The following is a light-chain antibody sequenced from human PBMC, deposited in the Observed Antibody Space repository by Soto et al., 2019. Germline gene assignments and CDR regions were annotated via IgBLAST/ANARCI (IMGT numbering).Light chain of an antibody. CDR3: QHYDSSSPWT. Sequence: DIQMTQSPSTLSASIGDRVTITCRASQSISYFLAWYQQKPGKAPNLLIYDASSLESGAPSRFSGSGSGTQFTLTIYSLQPDDFATYYCQHYDSSSPWTFDQGTKVEIK. J-gene: IGKJ1*01. V-gene: IGKV1-5*01. CDR2: DAS. CDR1: QSISYF.